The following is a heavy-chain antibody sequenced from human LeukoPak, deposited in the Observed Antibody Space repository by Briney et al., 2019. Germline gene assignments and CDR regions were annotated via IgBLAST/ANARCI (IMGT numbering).Heavy chain of an antibody. D-gene: IGHD3-16*02. Sequence: ASVKVSCKASGYTFTSYDINWVRQATGQGLEWMGWMNPNSGNTGHAQKFQGRVTMTRNTSISTAYMELSSLRSEDTAVYYCARGFRRDYVWGSYRSPPDDYWGQGTLVTVSS. J-gene: IGHJ4*02. CDR2: MNPNSGNT. V-gene: IGHV1-8*01. CDR1: GYTFTSYD. CDR3: ARGFRRDYVWGSYRSPPDDY.